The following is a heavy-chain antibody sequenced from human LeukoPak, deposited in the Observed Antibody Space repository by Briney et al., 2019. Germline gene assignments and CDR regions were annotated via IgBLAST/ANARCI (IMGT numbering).Heavy chain of an antibody. J-gene: IGHJ6*02. CDR3: ARARGYSFGDYYYYGMDV. D-gene: IGHD5-18*01. CDR2: IIPIFGTA. Sequence: SVKVSCKASGGTFSSYAISWVRQAPGQGLEWMGGIIPIFGTANYAQKLQGRVTMTTDTSTSTAYMELRSLRSDDTAVYYCARARGYSFGDYYYYGMDVWGQGTTVTVSS. V-gene: IGHV1-69*05. CDR1: GGTFSSYA.